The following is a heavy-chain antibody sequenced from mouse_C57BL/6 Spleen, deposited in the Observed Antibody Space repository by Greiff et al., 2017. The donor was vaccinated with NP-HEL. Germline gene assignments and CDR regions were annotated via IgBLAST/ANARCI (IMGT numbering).Heavy chain of an antibody. V-gene: IGHV5-17*01. CDR1: GFTFSDYG. CDR3: ARGSGGWLLYYAMDY. D-gene: IGHD2-3*01. CDR2: ISSGSSTI. Sequence: EVMLVESGGGLVKPGGSLKLSCAASGFTFSDYGMHWVRQAPEKGLEWVAYISSGSSTIYYADTVKGRFTISRDNAKNTLFLQMTSLRSEDTAMYYCARGSGGWLLYYAMDYWGQGTSVTVSS. J-gene: IGHJ4*01.